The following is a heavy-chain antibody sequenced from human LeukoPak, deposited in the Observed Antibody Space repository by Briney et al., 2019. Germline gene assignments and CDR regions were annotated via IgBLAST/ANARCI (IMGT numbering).Heavy chain of an antibody. CDR3: ARDVTYYGGDWFDP. CDR1: GFTLSSSA. Sequence: GGSLRLSCAASGFTLSSSAMNWVRQAPGKGLEWVSYISSGTSTIYYADSVKGRFTISRDNAKNSLYLQMNSLRAEDTAVYYCARDVTYYGGDWFDPWGQGTLVTVSS. CDR2: ISSGTSTI. J-gene: IGHJ5*02. V-gene: IGHV3-48*04. D-gene: IGHD4-23*01.